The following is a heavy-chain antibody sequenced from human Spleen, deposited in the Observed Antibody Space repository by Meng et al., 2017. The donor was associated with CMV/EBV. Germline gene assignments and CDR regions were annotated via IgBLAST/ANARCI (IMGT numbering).Heavy chain of an antibody. J-gene: IGHJ6*02. Sequence: GESLKISCAASGFTFSNYRMNWVRQAPGKGLEWVANIKQDGSDKYYVDSVKGRFTISRDNAKNSLYLQMNSLRAEDTAVYYCARVTVVPALYYYYGMDVWGQGTTVTVSS. D-gene: IGHD2-2*01. CDR3: ARVTVVPALYYYYGMDV. CDR1: GFTFSNYR. CDR2: IKQDGSDK. V-gene: IGHV3-7*01.